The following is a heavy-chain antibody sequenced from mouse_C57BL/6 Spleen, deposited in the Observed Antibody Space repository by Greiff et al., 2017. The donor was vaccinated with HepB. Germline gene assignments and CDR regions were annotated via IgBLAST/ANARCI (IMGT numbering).Heavy chain of an antibody. J-gene: IGHJ1*03. D-gene: IGHD1-1*01. CDR3: ARGVRITSLYFDV. CDR2: IDPSDSYT. CDR1: GYTFTSYW. V-gene: IGHV1-50*01. Sequence: QVQLQQPGAEFVKPGASVKLSCKASGYTFTSYWMQWVKQRPGQGLEWIGEIDPSDSYTNYNQKFKGKATLTVDTSSSTAYMQLSSLTSEDSAVYYCARGVRITSLYFDVWGTGTTVTVSS.